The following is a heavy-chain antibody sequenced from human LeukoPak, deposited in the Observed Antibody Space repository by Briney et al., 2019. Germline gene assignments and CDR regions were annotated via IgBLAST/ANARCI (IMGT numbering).Heavy chain of an antibody. CDR2: INHSGST. V-gene: IGHV4-34*01. CDR3: ARGGAKRMTTVTTGLGY. D-gene: IGHD4-17*01. J-gene: IGHJ4*02. Sequence: SETLSLTCAVYGGSFSGYYWSWIRQPPGKGLEWIGEINHSGSTNYNPSLKSRVTISVDTSKNQFSLKLSSVTAADTAVYYCARGGAKRMTTVTTGLGYWGQGTLATVSS. CDR1: GGSFSGYY.